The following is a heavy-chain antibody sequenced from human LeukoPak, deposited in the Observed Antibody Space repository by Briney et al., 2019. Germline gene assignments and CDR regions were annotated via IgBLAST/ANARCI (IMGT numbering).Heavy chain of an antibody. D-gene: IGHD5-18*01. CDR2: IIPIFGTA. J-gene: IGHJ4*02. Sequence: GSSVKVSCKASGGTFSSYAISWVRQAPGQGLEWMGGIIPIFGTANYAQKFQGRVTITADKSTSTAYMELSSLRSEETAVYYCARDLRGYSKDGGQGTLVTVSS. CDR1: GGTFSSYA. V-gene: IGHV1-69*06. CDR3: ARDLRGYSKD.